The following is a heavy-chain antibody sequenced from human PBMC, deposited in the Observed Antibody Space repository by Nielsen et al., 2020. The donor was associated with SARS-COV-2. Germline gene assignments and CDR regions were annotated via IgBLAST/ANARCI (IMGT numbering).Heavy chain of an antibody. CDR3: ARTRTVYQSGNSRYFYYGMDV. CDR1: GGSFSDYH. CDR2: ISRSGGT. V-gene: IGHV4-34*01. Sequence: GSLRLSCAVYGGSFSDYHWTWIRQPPGKGLEWIGEISRSGGTNYNPSLQSRVTIAVDTSKNQFSLTLTSVTAADTAVYYCARTRTVYQSGNSRYFYYGMDVWGQGTTVTVSS. D-gene: IGHD2-8*01. J-gene: IGHJ6*02.